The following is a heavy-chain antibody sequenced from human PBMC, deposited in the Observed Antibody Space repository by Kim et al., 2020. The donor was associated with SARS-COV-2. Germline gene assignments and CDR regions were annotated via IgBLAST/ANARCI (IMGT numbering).Heavy chain of an antibody. CDR3: AREAEFGELSNFDY. CDR2: IYYSGST. CDR1: GGSISSGDYY. V-gene: IGHV4-30-4*01. J-gene: IGHJ4*02. D-gene: IGHD3-10*01. Sequence: SETLSLTCTVSGGSISSGDYYWSWIRQPPGKGLEWIGYIYYSGSTYYNPSLKSRVTISVDTSKNQFSLKLSSVTAADTAVYYCAREAEFGELSNFDYWGQGTLVTVSS.